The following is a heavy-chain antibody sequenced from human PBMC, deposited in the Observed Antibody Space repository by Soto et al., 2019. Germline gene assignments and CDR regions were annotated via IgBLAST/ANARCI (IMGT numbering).Heavy chain of an antibody. J-gene: IGHJ4*02. V-gene: IGHV3-30-3*01. CDR3: ARVLIFLESRFDY. CDR2: ISYDGSNK. CDR1: GFTFSSYA. D-gene: IGHD3-3*01. Sequence: QVQLVESGGGVVQPGRSLRLSCAASGFTFSSYAMHWVRQAPGKGLEWVAVISYDGSNKYYADSVKGRFTISRDNSKNTLYLQMNSLRAEDTAVYYCARVLIFLESRFDYWGQGTLVTVSS.